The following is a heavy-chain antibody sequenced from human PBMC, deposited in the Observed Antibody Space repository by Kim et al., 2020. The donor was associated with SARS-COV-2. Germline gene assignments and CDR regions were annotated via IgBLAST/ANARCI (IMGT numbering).Heavy chain of an antibody. V-gene: IGHV3-30*03. CDR2: ISYDGSNK. CDR3: AMDMVRGVTPYYYYGMDV. D-gene: IGHD3-10*01. Sequence: GGSLRLSCAASGFTFSSYGMHWVRQAPGKGLEWVAVISYDGSNKYYADSVKGRFTISRDNSKNTLYLQMNSLRAEDTAVYYCAMDMVRGVTPYYYYGMDVWGQGTTVTVSS. CDR1: GFTFSSYG. J-gene: IGHJ6*02.